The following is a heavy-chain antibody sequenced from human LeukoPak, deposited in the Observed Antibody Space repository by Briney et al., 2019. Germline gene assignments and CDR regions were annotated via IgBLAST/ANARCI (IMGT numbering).Heavy chain of an antibody. CDR3: ARDLGYSAYATVRGYAVDV. CDR1: GFTVSTNY. CDR2: IYSGDST. J-gene: IGHJ3*01. Sequence: GGSLRLSCAASGFTVSTNYMSWVRQAPGKGLEWVSIIYSGDSTYYADPVKGRFTISRDFSQNTLYLQMNSLRAEDTAVYYCARDLGYSAYATVRGYAVDVWGQGTMVTVSS. D-gene: IGHD5-12*01. V-gene: IGHV3-66*01.